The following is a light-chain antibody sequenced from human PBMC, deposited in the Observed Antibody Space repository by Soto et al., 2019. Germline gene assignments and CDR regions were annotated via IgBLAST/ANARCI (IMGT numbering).Light chain of an antibody. Sequence: QSVLTQPPSVSGAPGQRVTISCTGRSSNIGAGYDVHWYQQLPGTAPKLLIYGNINRPSGVPDRFSGSKSGTSASLAITGLQAEDEADSYCQSYDSSLSGWVFGGGTKLTVL. J-gene: IGLJ3*02. CDR2: GNI. V-gene: IGLV1-40*01. CDR1: SSNIGAGYD. CDR3: QSYDSSLSGWV.